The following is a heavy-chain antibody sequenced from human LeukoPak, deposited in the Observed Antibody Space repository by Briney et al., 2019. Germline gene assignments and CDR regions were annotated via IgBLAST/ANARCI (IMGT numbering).Heavy chain of an antibody. Sequence: LRLSCAASGFTFSSYSMNWVRQAPGKGLEWIGYIYYSGSTYYNPSLKSRVTISVDTSKNQFSLKLSSVTAADTAVYYCARAKMVVVPAASYYMDVWGKGTTVTVSS. CDR2: IYYSGST. J-gene: IGHJ6*03. CDR1: GFTFSSYS. V-gene: IGHV4-30-4*08. CDR3: ARAKMVVVPAASYYMDV. D-gene: IGHD2-2*01.